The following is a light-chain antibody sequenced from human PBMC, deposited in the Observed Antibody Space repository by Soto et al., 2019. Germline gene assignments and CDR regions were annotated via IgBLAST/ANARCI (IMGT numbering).Light chain of an antibody. CDR3: QQYGSSAYT. Sequence: EIVLTQSQCTLSLSPGERATLSCRASQSVSSSYLAWYQQKPGQAPRLLIYGASSRATGIPDMFSGSGSGTDFTLTISRLEPEDFAVYYCQQYGSSAYTFGQGTKLEIK. CDR1: QSVSSSY. J-gene: IGKJ2*01. CDR2: GAS. V-gene: IGKV3-20*01.